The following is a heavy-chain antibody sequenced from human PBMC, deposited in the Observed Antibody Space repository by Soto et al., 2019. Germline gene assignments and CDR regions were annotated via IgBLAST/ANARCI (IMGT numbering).Heavy chain of an antibody. CDR2: IYYSGST. D-gene: IGHD3-3*01. Sequence: SETLSLTCTVSGGSISSGGYYWSWIRQHPGKGLEWIGYIYYSGSTYYNLSLKSRVTISVDTSKNQFSLKLSSVTAADTAVYYCARNSYDFWSGYHTSAFDYWGQGTLVTVSS. J-gene: IGHJ4*02. CDR3: ARNSYDFWSGYHTSAFDY. CDR1: GGSISSGGYY. V-gene: IGHV4-31*03.